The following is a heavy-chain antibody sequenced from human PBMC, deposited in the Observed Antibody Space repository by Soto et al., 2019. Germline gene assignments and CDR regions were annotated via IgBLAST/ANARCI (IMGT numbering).Heavy chain of an antibody. J-gene: IGHJ1*01. Sequence: SGGSLRLSCAASGFTFSSYAMIWVRQAPVNGLEFVSAISSIFGSTYYADSVKGRFTISRYNSKNTLYLQMNSLRAKDTAVYYCAKDKDSSSWYPVYFEHWGQGTLVTVSS. V-gene: IGHV3-23*01. CDR3: AKDKDSSSWYPVYFEH. CDR2: ISSIFGST. D-gene: IGHD6-13*01. CDR1: GFTFSSYA.